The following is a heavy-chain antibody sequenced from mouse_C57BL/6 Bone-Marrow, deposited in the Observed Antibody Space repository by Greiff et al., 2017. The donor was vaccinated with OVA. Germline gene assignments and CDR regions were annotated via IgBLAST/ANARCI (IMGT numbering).Heavy chain of an antibody. CDR2: IYPRSGNT. D-gene: IGHD2-1*01. Sequence: VHLVESGAELARPGASVKLSCKASGYTFTSYGISWVKQRTGQGLEWIGEIYPRSGNTYYNEKFKGKATLTADKSSSTAYMELRSLTSEDSAVYFCARKGVYYGRGYFDVWGTGTTVTVSS. CDR1: GYTFTSYG. V-gene: IGHV1-81*01. CDR3: ARKGVYYGRGYFDV. J-gene: IGHJ1*03.